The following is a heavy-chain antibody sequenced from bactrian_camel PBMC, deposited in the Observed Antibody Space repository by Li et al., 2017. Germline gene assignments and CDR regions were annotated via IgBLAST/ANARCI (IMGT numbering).Heavy chain of an antibody. CDR1: GYGSYHYC. CDR3: ASEGAGGPWVWGCPFGY. Sequence: HVQLVESGGGSVQAGGSLRLSCEFSGYGSYHYCLAWFRQAPGKEREGVAVIDRDGRTGYDDSVKDRFTIPRDVSKNTVYLQMNRLKPEDTATYYCASEGAGGPWVWGCPFGYWGLGTQVTVS. J-gene: IGHJ6*01. CDR2: VIDRDGRT. V-gene: IGHV3S63*01. D-gene: IGHD1*01.